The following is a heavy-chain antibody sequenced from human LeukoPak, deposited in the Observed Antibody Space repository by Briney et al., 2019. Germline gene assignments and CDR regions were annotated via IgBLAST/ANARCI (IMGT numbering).Heavy chain of an antibody. Sequence: PGGSLRLSCAASGFTFSTYWMTWVRQAPGKGLEWVANIKQDGSETYYVDSVKGRFTVSRDNPKNSLYLQINSLRAEDTAVYYCAKEGCGGESCLDYWGQGTLVTVSS. V-gene: IGHV3-7*01. CDR3: AKEGCGGESCLDY. J-gene: IGHJ4*02. CDR1: GFTFSTYW. D-gene: IGHD3-16*01. CDR2: IKQDGSET.